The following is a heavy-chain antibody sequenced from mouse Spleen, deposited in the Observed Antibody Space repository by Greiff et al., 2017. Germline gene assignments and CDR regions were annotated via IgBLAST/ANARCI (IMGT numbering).Heavy chain of an antibody. Sequence: EVQLVESGPGLVKPSQSLSLTCSVTGYSITSGYYWNWIRQFPGNKLEWMGYISYDGSNNYNPSLKNRISITRDTSKNQFFLKLNSVTTEDTATYYCASNYEAWFAYWGQGTLVTVSA. CDR3: ASNYEAWFAY. CDR1: GYSITSGYY. D-gene: IGHD2-4*01. V-gene: IGHV3-6*01. J-gene: IGHJ3*01. CDR2: ISYDGSN.